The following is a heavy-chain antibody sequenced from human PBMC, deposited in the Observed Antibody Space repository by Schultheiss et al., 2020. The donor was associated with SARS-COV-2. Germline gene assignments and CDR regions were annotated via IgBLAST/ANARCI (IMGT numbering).Heavy chain of an antibody. D-gene: IGHD6-13*01. CDR3: ARDYDSSSPSPLGV. CDR2: INSDGSST. V-gene: IGHV3-74*01. J-gene: IGHJ6*02. CDR1: GFTVSSNY. Sequence: GGSLRLSCAASGFTVSSNYMSWVRQAPGKGLVWVSRINSDGSSTSYADSVKGRFTISRDNAKNSLYLQMNSLRAEDTAVYYCARDYDSSSPSPLGVWGQGTTVTVSS.